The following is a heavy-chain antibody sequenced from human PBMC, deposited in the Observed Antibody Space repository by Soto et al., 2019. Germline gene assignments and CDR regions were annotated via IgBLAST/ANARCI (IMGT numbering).Heavy chain of an antibody. V-gene: IGHV5-51*01. D-gene: IGHD4-17*01. CDR2: IYPGDSDT. J-gene: IGHJ4*02. Sequence: GECLKISCKGSGYSFTSDWISWVRQMPGKGLEWMGIIYPGDSDTRYSPSFQGQVTISADKSISTAYLQWSSLKASDTAMYYCARHWGVDYGDLDYWGQGTLVTVSS. CDR1: GYSFTSDW. CDR3: ARHWGVDYGDLDY.